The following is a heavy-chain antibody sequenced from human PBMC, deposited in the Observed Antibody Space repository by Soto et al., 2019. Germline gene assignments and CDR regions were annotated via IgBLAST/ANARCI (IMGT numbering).Heavy chain of an antibody. J-gene: IGHJ4*02. CDR1: GFTFGDYA. D-gene: IGHD3-10*01. Sequence: GGSLRLSCAASGFTFGDYAMHWVRQAPGKGLEWVSGISWNSGSIGYADSVKGRFTISRDNAKNSLYLQMNSLRAEDTALYYCAKDMFDYYGSGSYFFDYWGQGTLVTVSS. CDR2: ISWNSGSI. V-gene: IGHV3-9*01. CDR3: AKDMFDYYGSGSYFFDY.